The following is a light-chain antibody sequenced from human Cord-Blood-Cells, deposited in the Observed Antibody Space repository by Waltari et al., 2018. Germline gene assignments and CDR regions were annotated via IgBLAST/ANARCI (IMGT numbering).Light chain of an antibody. V-gene: IGKV3-11*01. CDR2: DAS. CDR3: QQRSNWPPRT. CDR1: QSVSSY. Sequence: EIVLTQSPATLSLSQGDRATLSCRASQSVSSYLAWYQQKPGQAPRLLTYDASNRATGIPARFSGSGSGTDFTLTISSLEPEDFAVYYCQQRSNWPPRTFGPGTKVDIK. J-gene: IGKJ3*01.